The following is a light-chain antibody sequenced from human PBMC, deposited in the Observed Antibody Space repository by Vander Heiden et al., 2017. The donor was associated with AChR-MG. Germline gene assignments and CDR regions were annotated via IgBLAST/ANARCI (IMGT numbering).Light chain of an antibody. CDR2: GAS. CDR3: QQYGSSPPIT. Sequence: ELVLTQSPGTLSLSPGERATLSCRASQSVSSSYLAWYQQKPGQAPRLLIYGASSRATGIPDRFSGSGSGTDFTITISRLEPEDFAVYYCQQYGSSPPITFGQGTRLEIK. CDR1: QSVSSSY. J-gene: IGKJ5*01. V-gene: IGKV3-20*01.